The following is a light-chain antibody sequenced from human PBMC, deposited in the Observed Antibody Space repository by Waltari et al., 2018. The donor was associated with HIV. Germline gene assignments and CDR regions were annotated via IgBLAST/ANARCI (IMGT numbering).Light chain of an antibody. CDR2: EVS. J-gene: IGLJ3*02. Sequence: QSALTQPASVSGSPGQSITISCTGTSSDVGSYNLVYWYQQPPGKAPKLIIYEVSKRPSGVSNRFSGSKSGNTASLTISGLQAEDEADYYCCSYAGSSTWVFGGGTKLTVL. CDR1: SSDVGSYNL. CDR3: CSYAGSSTWV. V-gene: IGLV2-23*02.